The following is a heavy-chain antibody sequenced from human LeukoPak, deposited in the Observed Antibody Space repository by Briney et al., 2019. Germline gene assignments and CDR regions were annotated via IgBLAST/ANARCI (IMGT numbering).Heavy chain of an antibody. CDR3: AKDGGLWVSAHWGDS. Sequence: GGSLRLSCAASGFTFSRYTMSWVRQAPGKGLEWASTITTSDGNTYYADSVKGWFTVSRDNSKNTLFLQMNSLRAEDTAVYYCAKDGGLWVSAHWGDSWGRGTLVTVSS. CDR2: ITTSDGNT. D-gene: IGHD7-27*01. J-gene: IGHJ4*02. V-gene: IGHV3-23*01. CDR1: GFTFSRYT.